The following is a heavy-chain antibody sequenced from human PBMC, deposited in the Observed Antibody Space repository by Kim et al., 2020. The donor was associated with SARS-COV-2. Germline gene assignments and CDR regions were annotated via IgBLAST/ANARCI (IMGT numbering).Heavy chain of an antibody. CDR1: GFTFSNYS. Sequence: GGSLRLSCSASGFTFSNYSMNWIRQAPGKGLVWVRRINDCGSSTINAYSVKGRFTISSNNTKKTWCLQMYRKGAERTAVYWCRRGNYYGKDVWVKG. CDR2: INDCGSST. CDR3: RRGNYYGKDV. J-gene: IGHJ6*04. V-gene: IGHV3-74*01.